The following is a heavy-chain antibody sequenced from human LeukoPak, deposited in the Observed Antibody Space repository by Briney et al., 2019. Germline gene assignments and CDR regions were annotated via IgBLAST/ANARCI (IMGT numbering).Heavy chain of an antibody. J-gene: IGHJ4*02. CDR3: ARAGVGGATANDY. V-gene: IGHV3-64*01. CDR1: RFTFSTYA. CDR2: ISGNGRST. Sequence: GGSLRHSCTASRFTFSTYATHWVRQAPGKGLEYVSGISGNGRSTFYANSVKGRFTVSRDNSKDTLYLQMGSLRAEDMAVYYCARAGVGGATANDYWGQGTLVTVSS. D-gene: IGHD1-26*01.